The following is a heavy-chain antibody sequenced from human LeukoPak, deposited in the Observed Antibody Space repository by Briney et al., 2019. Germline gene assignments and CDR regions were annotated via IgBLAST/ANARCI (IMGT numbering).Heavy chain of an antibody. CDR3: ATLLGMATTAPFEF. J-gene: IGHJ4*02. CDR1: GYSFTNNW. CDR2: IHPHDSDT. V-gene: IGHV5-51*01. D-gene: IGHD5-24*01. Sequence: GESLKISCKGSGYSFTNNWIGWVRQMPGKGLEWMGIIHPHDSDTRYSPSYQGQVTMSADKSTNTAYLLWSSLQASDTAIYYCATLLGMATTAPFEFWGQGTLVTVSS.